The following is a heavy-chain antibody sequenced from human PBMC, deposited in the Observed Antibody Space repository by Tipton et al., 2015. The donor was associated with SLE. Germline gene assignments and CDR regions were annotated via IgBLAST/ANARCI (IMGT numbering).Heavy chain of an antibody. D-gene: IGHD2/OR15-2a*01. CDR3: ARGDNSNWRYFDY. CDR1: EFNFNDYA. V-gene: IGHV3-30*04. J-gene: IGHJ4*02. Sequence: SLRLSCVGYEFNFNDYAVRWVRQAPGKGPEWLAVVSHDGNNEYYADSVKGRFSTSRDSSKSTLYLQMNSLRPEDTAVYFCARGDNSNWRYFDYWGQGTPVIVSS. CDR2: VSHDGNNE.